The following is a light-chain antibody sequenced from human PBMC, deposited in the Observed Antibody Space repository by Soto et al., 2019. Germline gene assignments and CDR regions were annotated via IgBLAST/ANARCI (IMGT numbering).Light chain of an antibody. J-gene: IGLJ1*01. V-gene: IGLV2-14*01. Sequence: QSVLTQPPSVSGSPGQSITVSCTGTSSDVGGYSFVSWYQHLPGKAPKLMIYEISNRPSGLSNRFSCSKSGNTASLTISGHQTEDDAYYYCSSDTSSSTYVFGTRTKLTVL. CDR1: SSDVGGYSF. CDR2: EIS. CDR3: SSDTSSSTYV.